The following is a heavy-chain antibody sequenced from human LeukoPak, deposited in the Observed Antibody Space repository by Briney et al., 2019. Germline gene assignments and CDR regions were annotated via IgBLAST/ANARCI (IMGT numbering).Heavy chain of an antibody. CDR2: IIPIFGTA. D-gene: IGHD2-2*01. Sequence: SVKVSCKASGGTFSSYAISWVRQAPGQGLEWMGGIIPIFGTANYAQKFQGRVTITTDESTSTAYMELSSLRSEDTAVYYCARVPAARGTYYYYYYMDVWGKGTTVTVSS. CDR1: GGTFSSYA. CDR3: ARVPAARGTYYYYYYMDV. V-gene: IGHV1-69*05. J-gene: IGHJ6*03.